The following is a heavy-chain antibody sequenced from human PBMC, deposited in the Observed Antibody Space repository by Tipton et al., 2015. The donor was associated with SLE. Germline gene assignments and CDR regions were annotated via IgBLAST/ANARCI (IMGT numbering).Heavy chain of an antibody. V-gene: IGHV3-30*04. J-gene: IGHJ4*02. CDR3: AKEGAWEYRFHYFDY. Sequence: SLRLSCAASGFTFSTYAMHWVRQAPGKGLDWVAVISYDVSNKYYADSVKGRFTISRDNSKNTLYLQMNSLRADDTAVYYCAKEGAWEYRFHYFDYWGQGALVTVSS. D-gene: IGHD1-26*01. CDR1: GFTFSTYA. CDR2: ISYDVSNK.